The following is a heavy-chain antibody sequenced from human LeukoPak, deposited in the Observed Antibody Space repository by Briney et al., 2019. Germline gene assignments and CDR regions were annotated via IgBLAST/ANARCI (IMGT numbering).Heavy chain of an antibody. CDR3: ARDLNGWYEGKYYFDY. J-gene: IGHJ4*02. D-gene: IGHD6-19*01. Sequence: SETLSLTCTVSGYSISSGYYWGWIRQPPGKGLEWIGSIYHSGSTYYNPSLKSRVTISVDTSKNQFSLKLSSVTAADTAVYYCARDLNGWYEGKYYFDYWGQGTLVTVSS. V-gene: IGHV4-38-2*02. CDR1: GYSISSGYY. CDR2: IYHSGST.